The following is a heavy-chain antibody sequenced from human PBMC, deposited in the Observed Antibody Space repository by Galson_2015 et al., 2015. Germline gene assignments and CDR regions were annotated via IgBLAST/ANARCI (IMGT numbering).Heavy chain of an antibody. CDR2: IYYSGST. Sequence: LSLTCTVSGGSISSYYWSWIRQPPGKGLEWIGYIYYSGSTNYNPSLKSRVTISVDTSKNQFSLKLSSVTAADTAVYYCARGVVAASRFYYYGMDVWGQGTTVTVSS. V-gene: IGHV4-59*01. J-gene: IGHJ6*02. CDR1: GGSISSYY. CDR3: ARGVVAASRFYYYGMDV. D-gene: IGHD2-15*01.